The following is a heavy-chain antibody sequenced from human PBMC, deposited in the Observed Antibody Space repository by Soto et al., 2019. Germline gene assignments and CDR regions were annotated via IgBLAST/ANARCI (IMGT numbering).Heavy chain of an antibody. J-gene: IGHJ4*02. Sequence: QVQLVQSGAEVSKPGSSVRVSCKASGGSFNRHTISWVRQAPGQGLEWMGGIIPIFGTANHAQKFKGRVTIIADESTSTVYMELSSLRSDDTAIYYCARGWGYDSTDYYYAYWGQGTLVIVSS. D-gene: IGHD3-22*01. CDR2: IIPIFGTA. CDR3: ARGWGYDSTDYYYAY. V-gene: IGHV1-69*01. CDR1: GGSFNRHT.